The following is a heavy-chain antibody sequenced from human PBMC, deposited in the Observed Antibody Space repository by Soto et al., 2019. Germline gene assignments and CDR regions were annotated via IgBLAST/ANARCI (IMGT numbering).Heavy chain of an antibody. D-gene: IGHD3-3*01. CDR3: AKQTTIFGVVTAVDT. V-gene: IGHV1-8*01. CDR2: MNPNSGNT. CDR1: GYTFTSYD. J-gene: IGHJ5*02. Sequence: GASVKVSCKASGYTFTSYDINWVRQATGQGLEWMGWMNPNSGNTGYAQKFQGRVTMTRNTSISTAYMELSSLRSEDTAVYYCAKQTTIFGVVTAVDTWGQVTLVSVSS.